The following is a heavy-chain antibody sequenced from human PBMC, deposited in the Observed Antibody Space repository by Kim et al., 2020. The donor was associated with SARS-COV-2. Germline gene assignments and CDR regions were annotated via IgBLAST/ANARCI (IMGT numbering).Heavy chain of an antibody. Sequence: GGSLRLSCAASGFTFSSYSMNWVRQAPGKGLEWVSSISSSSSYIYYADSVKGRFTISRDNAKNSLYLQMNSLRAEDTAVYYCARGRAVDYDILTGAHYDALDIWGQGTMVTVSS. CDR3: ARGRAVDYDILTGAHYDALDI. CDR1: GFTFSSYS. J-gene: IGHJ3*02. V-gene: IGHV3-21*01. D-gene: IGHD3-9*01. CDR2: ISSSSSYI.